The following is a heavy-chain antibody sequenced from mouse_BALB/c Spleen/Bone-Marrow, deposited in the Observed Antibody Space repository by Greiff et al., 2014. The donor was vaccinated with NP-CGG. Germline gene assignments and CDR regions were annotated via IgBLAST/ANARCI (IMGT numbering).Heavy chain of an antibody. CDR2: IDTSDSYT. V-gene: IGHV1-69*01. CDR3: ARGTGWYFDV. Sequence: QVQLQQPGAELVMPGASVKMSCKASGYTFTDYWMHWVKQRPGQGLEWIGAIDTSDSYTSYNQKFKGKATLTVDESSSTAYMQLSSLTSEDSAVYYCARGTGWYFDVGGAGTTVTVSS. CDR1: GYTFTDYW. D-gene: IGHD4-1*01. J-gene: IGHJ1*01.